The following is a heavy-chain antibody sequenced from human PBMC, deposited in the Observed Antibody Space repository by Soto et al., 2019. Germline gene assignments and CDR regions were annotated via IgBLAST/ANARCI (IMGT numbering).Heavy chain of an antibody. D-gene: IGHD5-12*01. CDR1: GGSLSGYY. Sequence: QVQLQQWGAGLLKPSETLSLNCAVNGGSLSGYYWSWIRQPPGKGLEWIGEIKDGGYTNYSPSLKSRATIASARSTIQFSLRLNSVTAADTGVYYCAGGQEGVVATHWDQGALVTVSS. J-gene: IGHJ4*02. CDR2: IKDGGYT. CDR3: AGGQEGVVATH. V-gene: IGHV4-34*01.